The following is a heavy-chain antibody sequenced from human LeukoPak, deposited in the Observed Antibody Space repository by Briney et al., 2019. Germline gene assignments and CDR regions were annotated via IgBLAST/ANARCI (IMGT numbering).Heavy chain of an antibody. V-gene: IGHV3-9*01. J-gene: IGHJ3*01. CDR2: IRWNGGSL. CDR1: GFTFDDCA. CDR3: ARDRSVTVTPGDGFDV. D-gene: IGHD4-17*01. Sequence: GGSLRLSCTASGFTFDDCAMHWVRQPPGKGLEWVSGIRWNGGSLGYADSVKGRFTISRDNAKKSLFLQINSVRVEDTALYYCARDRSVTVTPGDGFDVWGPGTMVTVSS.